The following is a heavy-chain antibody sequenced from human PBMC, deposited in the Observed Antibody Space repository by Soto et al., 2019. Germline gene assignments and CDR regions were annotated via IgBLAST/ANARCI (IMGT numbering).Heavy chain of an antibody. Sequence: QVQLVQSGAEVKKPGASVKVSCRASGYTFMTFAIQWARQAPGQRLEWMGWINPANGNTKYSQKFQDRVTITSDTSATVAYMELTSLTSEDTAIYYCARSIVVGSITGDYDYWGQGTLVTVSA. CDR2: INPANGNT. CDR3: ARSIVVGSITGDYDY. V-gene: IGHV1-3*01. J-gene: IGHJ4*02. CDR1: GYTFMTFA. D-gene: IGHD2-15*01.